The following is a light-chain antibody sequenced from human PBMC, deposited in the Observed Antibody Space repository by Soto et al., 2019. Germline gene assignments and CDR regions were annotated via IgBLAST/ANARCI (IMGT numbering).Light chain of an antibody. CDR2: DVS. CDR1: TSDVGGYDY. CDR3: CSSVGNFYV. Sequence: QCALTQPRSVSGSPGQSVAISCTGTTSDVGGYDYVSWYQQHPGKAPKLIIFDVSKRPSGVPDRFSGSKSGNTASLTISGLQAEDQADYSCCSSVGNFYVFGSGTKVTVL. V-gene: IGLV2-11*01. J-gene: IGLJ1*01.